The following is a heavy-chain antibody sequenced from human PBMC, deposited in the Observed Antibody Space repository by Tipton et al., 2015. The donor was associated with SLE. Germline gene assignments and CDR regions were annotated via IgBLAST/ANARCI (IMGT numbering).Heavy chain of an antibody. J-gene: IGHJ3*02. D-gene: IGHD4-17*01. CDR1: GYTFTSYG. Sequence: QSGAEVRKPGASVKVSCKASGYTFTSYGISWVRQAPGQGLEWMGWISAYNGNTNYAQKLQGRVTMTTDTSTSTAYMELRSLRSDDTAVDYCARFPNPTVTKGGAFDIWGQGTLVTVSS. CDR2: ISAYNGNT. V-gene: IGHV1-18*01. CDR3: ARFPNPTVTKGGAFDI.